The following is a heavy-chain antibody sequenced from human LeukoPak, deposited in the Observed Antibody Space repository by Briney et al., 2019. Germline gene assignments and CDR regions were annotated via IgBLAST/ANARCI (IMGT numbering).Heavy chain of an antibody. CDR1: GFTFSSYA. D-gene: IGHD3-3*01. J-gene: IGHJ6*03. V-gene: IGHV3-23*01. CDR2: ISGSGGST. CDR3: AKRPQADFWSHYYYYYMDV. Sequence: QAGGSLRLSCAASGFTFSSYAMSWVRQAPGKGLEWVSAISGSGGSTYYADSVKGRFTISRDNSKNTLYLQMNSLRAEDTAVYYCAKRPQADFWSHYYYYYMDVWGKGTTVTVSS.